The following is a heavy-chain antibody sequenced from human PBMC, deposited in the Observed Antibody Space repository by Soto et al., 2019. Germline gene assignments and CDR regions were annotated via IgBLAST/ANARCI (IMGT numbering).Heavy chain of an antibody. CDR3: ARSSGGNFGIIIEGSNWFDP. D-gene: IGHD3-3*01. Sequence: ASVKVSCKASGGTFSSYAISWVRQAPGQGLEWMGVINPHGGSTKYAQKFQGRVTMTRDTSRSTVYMELRSLRSDDTAIYYCARSSGGNFGIIIEGSNWFDPWGQGTLVTVSS. CDR2: INPHGGST. V-gene: IGHV1-46*01. J-gene: IGHJ5*02. CDR1: GGTFSSYA.